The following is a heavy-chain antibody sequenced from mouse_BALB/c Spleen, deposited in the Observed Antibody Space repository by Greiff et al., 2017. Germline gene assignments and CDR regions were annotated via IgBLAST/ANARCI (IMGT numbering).Heavy chain of an antibody. D-gene: IGHD2-1*01. Sequence: VKVVESGPGLVQPSQSLSITCTVSGFSLTSYGVHWVRQSPGKGLEWLGVIWSGGSTDYNAAFISRLSISKDNSKSQVFFKMNSLQADDTAIYYCAKIYYGNYDYAMDYWGQGTSVTVSS. V-gene: IGHV2-4-1*01. CDR1: GFSLTSYG. CDR3: AKIYYGNYDYAMDY. J-gene: IGHJ4*01. CDR2: IWSGGST.